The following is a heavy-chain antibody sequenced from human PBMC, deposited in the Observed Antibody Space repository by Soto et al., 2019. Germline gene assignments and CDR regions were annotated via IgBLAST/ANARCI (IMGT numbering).Heavy chain of an antibody. CDR1: GDSMTSSSYY. CDR2: IYYSERT. Sequence: QLQLQESGPGLVKPSETLSLTCTVSGDSMTSSSYYWGWVRQPPGKGLEWIGSIYYSERTSYNSGSTYPSPSLKRRVTISGYPSNSQFSLKLSSVTAADTAVYYCARHTRNQFDPWGQGTLVTVSS. CDR3: ARHTRNQFDP. J-gene: IGHJ5*02. V-gene: IGHV4-39*01.